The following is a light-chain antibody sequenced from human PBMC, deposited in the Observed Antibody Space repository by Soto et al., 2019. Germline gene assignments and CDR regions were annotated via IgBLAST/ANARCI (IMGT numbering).Light chain of an antibody. Sequence: QSALTQPPSASGSPGQSVTISCTGTSSDVGGYNYVSWYQQHPGKAPKLIIYDVTLRPSGVPDRFSGSKSGNTASLTISGLQAEDEADYYCCSYAGSFTWVFGGGTKLTVL. J-gene: IGLJ3*02. CDR1: SSDVGGYNY. V-gene: IGLV2-11*01. CDR2: DVT. CDR3: CSYAGSFTWV.